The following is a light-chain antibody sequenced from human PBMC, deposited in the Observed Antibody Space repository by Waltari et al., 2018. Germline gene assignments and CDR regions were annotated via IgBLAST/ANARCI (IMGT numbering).Light chain of an antibody. J-gene: IGLJ2*01. CDR2: RYD. CDR3: ATWDDSRRGPG. V-gene: IGLV1-47*01. Sequence: QSALTQPPSTSATPGQRVPISCSGSSSNTRINYVSWYQQFPGKAPKVIIARYDQRPSGVSERFSGSKSGTSASLVISGLRSEDEADYYCATWDDSRRGPGFGGGTKLTVL. CDR1: SSNTRINY.